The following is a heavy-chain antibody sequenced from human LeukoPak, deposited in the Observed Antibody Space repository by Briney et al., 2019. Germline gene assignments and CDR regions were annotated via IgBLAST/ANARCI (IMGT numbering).Heavy chain of an antibody. CDR2: ISGSGDST. V-gene: IGHV3-23*01. J-gene: IGHJ4*02. CDR1: GFTFSNYA. Sequence: GGSLRLSCAASGFTFSNYAMSWVRQAPGKGLEWVSAISGSGDSTYYADSVKGRFTISRDNSKNTLYLQMNSLRAEDTAVYYCARDRVSYFDYWGQGTLVTVSS. D-gene: IGHD5/OR15-5a*01. CDR3: ARDRVSYFDY.